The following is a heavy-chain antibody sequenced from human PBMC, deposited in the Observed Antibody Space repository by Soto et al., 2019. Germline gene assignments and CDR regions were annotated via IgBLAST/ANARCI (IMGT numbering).Heavy chain of an antibody. J-gene: IGHJ3*02. CDR3: AKATATGGGAFDI. Sequence: VGSLRLSCAASGFTCSSYDMSWVRQAPGKGLEWVSTILVGGSTHYPDSVKGRFTISRDNSKNTVFLQMNSLTAGDTAVYYCAKATATGGGAFDICGQGTVVTVSS. V-gene: IGHV3-23*01. CDR1: GFTCSSYD. CDR2: ILVGGST. D-gene: IGHD2-8*02.